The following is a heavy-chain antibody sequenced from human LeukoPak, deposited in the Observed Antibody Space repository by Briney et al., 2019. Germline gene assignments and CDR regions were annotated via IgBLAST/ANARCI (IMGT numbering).Heavy chain of an antibody. Sequence: GGSLRLSCAASGFSLSSFEMNWVRQAPGKGPEWVSYISSSGSTIYYADSVKGRFTISRDNAKKSLYLQMNSLRAEDTALYYCARRFDSWGQGTLVSVSS. J-gene: IGHJ4*02. CDR3: ARRFDS. V-gene: IGHV3-48*03. CDR1: GFSLSSFE. CDR2: ISSSGSTI.